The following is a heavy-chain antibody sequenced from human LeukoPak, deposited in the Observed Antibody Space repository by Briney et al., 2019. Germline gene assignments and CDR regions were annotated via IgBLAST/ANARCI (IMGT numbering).Heavy chain of an antibody. CDR3: ARERQLWFGELHDAFDI. CDR1: GFTFSDYY. D-gene: IGHD3-10*01. J-gene: IGHJ3*02. Sequence: GSLRLSCAASGFTFSDYYMSWIRQPPGKGLEWIGEINHSGSTNYNPSLKSRVTISVDTSKNQFSLKLSSVTAADTAVYYCARERQLWFGELHDAFDIWGQGTMVTVSS. CDR2: INHSGST. V-gene: IGHV4-34*01.